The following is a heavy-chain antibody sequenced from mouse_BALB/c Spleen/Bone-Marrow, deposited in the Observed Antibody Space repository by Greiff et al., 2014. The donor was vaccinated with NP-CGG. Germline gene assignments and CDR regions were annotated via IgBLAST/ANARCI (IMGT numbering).Heavy chain of an antibody. CDR1: GYTFTDYS. V-gene: IGHV1-67*01. Sequence: QVQLQQPGAELVRPGVSVKISCKGSGYTFTDYSIHWVRQSHAKSLEWIGVISTYYGDAIYNQKFKGKATMTVDKSSSTAYMELARLTSEDSAIYYCARRGSMDYWGQGTSVTVSS. J-gene: IGHJ4*01. CDR2: ISTYYGDA. CDR3: ARRGSMDY.